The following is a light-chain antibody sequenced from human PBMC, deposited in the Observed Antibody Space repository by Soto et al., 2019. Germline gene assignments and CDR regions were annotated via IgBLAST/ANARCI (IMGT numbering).Light chain of an antibody. Sequence: EIVLSQSRGTLSLSPGERATLSCRSSQSVSSYLAWYQQKPGQAPRLLIYDASNRATGIPARFSGSGSGTDFTLTVSSLEPEDFAVYYCQQRSNWLTFGGGTKV. CDR2: DAS. V-gene: IGKV3-11*01. J-gene: IGKJ4*01. CDR1: QSVSSY. CDR3: QQRSNWLT.